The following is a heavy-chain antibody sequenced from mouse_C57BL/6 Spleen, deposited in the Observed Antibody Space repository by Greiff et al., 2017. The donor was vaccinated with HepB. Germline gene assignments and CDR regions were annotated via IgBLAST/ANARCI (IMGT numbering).Heavy chain of an antibody. D-gene: IGHD2-2*01. Sequence: EVMLVESGGGLVKPGGSLKLSCAASGFTFSSYAMSWVRQTPEKRLEWVATISDGGSYTYYPDHVKGRFTISRDNAKNNLYLQMIHLKSEDTAMYYCARESEGDDEKAWFAYWGQGTLVTVSA. V-gene: IGHV5-4*01. CDR1: GFTFSSYA. CDR2: ISDGGSYT. J-gene: IGHJ3*01. CDR3: ARESEGDDEKAWFAY.